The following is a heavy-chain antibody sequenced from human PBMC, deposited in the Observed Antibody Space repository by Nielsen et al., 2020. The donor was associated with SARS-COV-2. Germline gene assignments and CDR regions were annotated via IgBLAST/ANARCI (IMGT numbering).Heavy chain of an antibody. J-gene: IGHJ6*03. CDR2: ISAYNGNT. Sequence: ASVKVSCKASDNTFTSITWVRQAPGQGLEWMGWISAYNGNTNYAQKLQGRVTMTTDTSTSTAYMELRSLRSDDTAVYYCARDWYSSSSYHYYMDVWGKGTTVTVSS. D-gene: IGHD6-6*01. CDR1: DNTFTS. CDR3: ARDWYSSSSYHYYMDV. V-gene: IGHV1-18*01.